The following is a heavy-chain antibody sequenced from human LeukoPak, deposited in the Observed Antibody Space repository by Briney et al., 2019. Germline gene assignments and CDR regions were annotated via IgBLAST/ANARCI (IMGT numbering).Heavy chain of an antibody. D-gene: IGHD3-22*01. CDR1: GGTFSSYA. CDR2: IIPIFGTA. J-gene: IGHJ4*02. Sequence: GASVKVSCKASGGTFSSYAISWVRQAPGQGLGWMGGIIPIFGTANYAQKFQGRVTITADESTSTAYMELSSLRSEDTAVYYCARVTGYMIEDYFDYWGQGTLVTVSS. CDR3: ARVTGYMIEDYFDY. V-gene: IGHV1-69*13.